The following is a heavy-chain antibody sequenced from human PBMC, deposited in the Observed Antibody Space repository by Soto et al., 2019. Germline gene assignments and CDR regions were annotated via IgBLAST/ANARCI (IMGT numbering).Heavy chain of an antibody. Sequence: GGSLRLSCVASGFPLRFYSMSWVRQAPGKGLEWVSGISGSGESTHYADSVRGRFTISRDNSKNTLFLHMNGLRAGDTVVFYCAKSSGDTWATQYFDAWGKGSLVTVS. D-gene: IGHD1-1*01. J-gene: IGHJ4*02. V-gene: IGHV3-23*01. CDR2: ISGSGEST. CDR1: GFPLRFYS. CDR3: AKSSGDTWATQYFDA.